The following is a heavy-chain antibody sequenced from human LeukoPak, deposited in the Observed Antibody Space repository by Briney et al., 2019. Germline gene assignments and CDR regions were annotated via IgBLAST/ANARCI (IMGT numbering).Heavy chain of an antibody. CDR3: ARVYDYVWGSYRFSDAFVI. CDR1: GGSFSGYY. Sequence: SETLSLTCAVYGGSFSGYYWSWIRQPPGKGLEWIGEINHSGSTNYNPSLKSRVTISVDTSKNQFSLKLSSVTAADTAVYYCARVYDYVWGSYRFSDAFVIWGQGTMVTVSS. CDR2: INHSGST. J-gene: IGHJ3*02. D-gene: IGHD3-16*02. V-gene: IGHV4-34*01.